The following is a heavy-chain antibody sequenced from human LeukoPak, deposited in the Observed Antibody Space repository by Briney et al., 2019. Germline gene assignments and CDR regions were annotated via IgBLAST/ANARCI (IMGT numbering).Heavy chain of an antibody. Sequence: GGSLRLSCAASGFTFNYYWLTWVRQAPGKGLEWVANIQQDGSDKNYVDSVKGRFTISRDNAKNSLYLQMNSLRADDTAVYYCARVRRRRTRGFIDTTDYWGQRTLVTLSP. CDR1: GFTFNYYW. CDR2: IQQDGSDK. V-gene: IGHV3-7*05. D-gene: IGHD3-10*01. J-gene: IGHJ4*02. CDR3: ARVRRRRTRGFIDTTDY.